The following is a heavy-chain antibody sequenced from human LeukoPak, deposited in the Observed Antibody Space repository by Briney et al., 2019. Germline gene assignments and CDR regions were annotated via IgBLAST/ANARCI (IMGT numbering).Heavy chain of an antibody. Sequence: PSETLSPTCTVSGGSISNTNYYWAWIRQPPGRGLEWIGSIYYTGTTFDNPSLKSRVTLSVETSKDQFSLRLTSVTAADTAFYYCAREEYSSDWYGHDSWGQGTLVTVSS. V-gene: IGHV4-39*07. CDR3: AREEYSSDWYGHDS. J-gene: IGHJ4*02. CDR1: GGSISNTNYY. CDR2: IYYTGTT. D-gene: IGHD6-13*01.